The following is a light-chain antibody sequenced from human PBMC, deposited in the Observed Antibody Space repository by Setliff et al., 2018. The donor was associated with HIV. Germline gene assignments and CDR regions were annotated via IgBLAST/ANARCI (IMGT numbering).Light chain of an antibody. CDR1: SSDFGAYDY. V-gene: IGLV2-11*01. Sequence: QSALTQPRSVSGSPGQSVTISCTGTSSDFGAYDYVSWYQQHPGKAPKLIIFDVTERPSGVPDRFSGSKSGNTASLTISGLQSADEADYYCCSNAARPTFYVFGTGTKV. J-gene: IGLJ1*01. CDR2: DVT. CDR3: CSNAARPTFYV.